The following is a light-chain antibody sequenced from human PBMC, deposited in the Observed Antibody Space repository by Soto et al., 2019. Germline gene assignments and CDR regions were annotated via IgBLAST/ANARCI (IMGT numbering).Light chain of an antibody. CDR3: CSYAGSYSYV. Sequence: SALTQPRSVSGSPGQSVTISCTGTSSDVGGYNYVSWYQQHPGKAPKLMIYDVSKRPSGVPDRFSGSKSGNTASLTISGLQADDEADDYCCSYAGSYSYVFGTGTKLTVL. V-gene: IGLV2-11*01. CDR1: SSDVGGYNY. J-gene: IGLJ1*01. CDR2: DVS.